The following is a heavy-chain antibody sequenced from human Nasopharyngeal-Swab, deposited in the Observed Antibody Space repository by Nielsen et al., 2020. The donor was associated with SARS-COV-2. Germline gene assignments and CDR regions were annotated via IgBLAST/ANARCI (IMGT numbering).Heavy chain of an antibody. CDR3: ARDLWRRAARDYYYYGMDV. CDR2: IIPIFGTA. D-gene: IGHD3-3*01. V-gene: IGHV1-69*13. Sequence: SVKVSCKASGGTFSSYAISWGRQAPGQGLEGRGGIIPIFGTANYAQKFQGRVTITADESTSTAYMELSSLRSEDTAVYYCARDLWRRAARDYYYYGMDVWGQGTTVTVSS. J-gene: IGHJ6*02. CDR1: GGTFSSYA.